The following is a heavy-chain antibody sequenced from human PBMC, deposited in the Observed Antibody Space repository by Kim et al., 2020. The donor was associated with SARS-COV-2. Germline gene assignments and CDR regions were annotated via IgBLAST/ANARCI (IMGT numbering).Heavy chain of an antibody. CDR2: GST. CDR3: ARDRGPFDL. D-gene: IGHD3-10*01. J-gene: IGHJ2*01. Sequence: GSTNYNPSLKSRVTISVDTSKNQFSLKLSSVTAADTAVYYCARDRGPFDLWGRGTLVTVSS. V-gene: IGHV4-59*01.